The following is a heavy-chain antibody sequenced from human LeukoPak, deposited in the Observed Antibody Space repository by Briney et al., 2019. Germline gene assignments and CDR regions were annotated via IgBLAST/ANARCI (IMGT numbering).Heavy chain of an antibody. CDR3: ARGGIQVSGIDEFDY. CDR1: GFTFIDYD. Sequence: GGSLRLSCAASGFTFIDYDMLWVRQVIGKGLEWVSAIGIRGDTHYSGSVKGRFTISRENAESSLYLQMNSLRAEDTAVYYCARGGIQVSGIDEFDYWGQGTLVTVSS. J-gene: IGHJ4*02. CDR2: IGIRGDT. V-gene: IGHV3-13*01. D-gene: IGHD6-19*01.